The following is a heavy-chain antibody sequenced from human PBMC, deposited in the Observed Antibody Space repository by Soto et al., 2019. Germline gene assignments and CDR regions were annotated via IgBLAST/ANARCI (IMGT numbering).Heavy chain of an antibody. V-gene: IGHV4-34*01. CDR3: ARSRDYGSGSYFRYGMDV. Sequence: SETLSLTCAVYGGSFSGYYWSWIRQPPGKGLEWIGEINHSGSTNYKPSLKSRVTISVDTSKNQFSLKLSSVTAADTAVYYCARSRDYGSGSYFRYGMDVWGQGTTVTV. J-gene: IGHJ6*02. D-gene: IGHD3-10*01. CDR2: INHSGST. CDR1: GGSFSGYY.